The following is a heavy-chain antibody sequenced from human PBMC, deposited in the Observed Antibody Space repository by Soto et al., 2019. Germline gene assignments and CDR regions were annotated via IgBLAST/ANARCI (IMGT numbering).Heavy chain of an antibody. Sequence: GGSLRLSCAASGLTFTTYSMNWVRQAPGKGLEWVSYISRTSGTIYYADSVKGRFTISRDNAKNSLYLQMNSLRDEDTAVYYCATSRDIVLVKYAVPFFFDFWGLGTLVTVSS. J-gene: IGHJ4*02. CDR3: ATSRDIVLVKYAVPFFFDF. V-gene: IGHV3-48*02. CDR2: ISRTSGTI. D-gene: IGHD2-8*01. CDR1: GLTFTTYS.